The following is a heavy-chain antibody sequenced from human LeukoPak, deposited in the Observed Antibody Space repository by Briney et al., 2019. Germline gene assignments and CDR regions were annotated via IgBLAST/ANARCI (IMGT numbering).Heavy chain of an antibody. V-gene: IGHV4-59*02. CDR1: GGSVSSHY. CDR3: ARDSIEENYYQLYAFDL. D-gene: IGHD1-26*01. CDR2: IYYTGST. J-gene: IGHJ3*01. Sequence: PSDTLSLTCTVSGGSVSSHYWSWIRQPPGNGLEWIGDIYYTGSTNHNPSLKSRVTISVDTSENQFSLRLRSVTAADTAVYYCARDSIEENYYQLYAFDLWGQGTMVTVSS.